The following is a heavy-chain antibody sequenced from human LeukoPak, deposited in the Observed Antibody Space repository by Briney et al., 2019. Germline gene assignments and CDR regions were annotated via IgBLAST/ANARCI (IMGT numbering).Heavy chain of an antibody. CDR2: INPNSGGT. CDR1: GYTFTGYY. Sequence: ASAKVSCKASGYTFTGYYVDWVRQAPGQGLELMGWINPNSGGTNYAKKFQGRVTMTRDTSISIVYMELSRLKFDDTAMYYCARGGIVPGATADAFEIWGQGTTVTVSS. D-gene: IGHD2-2*01. V-gene: IGHV1-2*02. CDR3: ARGGIVPGATADAFEI. J-gene: IGHJ3*02.